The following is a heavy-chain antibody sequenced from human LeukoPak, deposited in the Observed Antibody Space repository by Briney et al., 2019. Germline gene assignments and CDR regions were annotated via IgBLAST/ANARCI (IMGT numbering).Heavy chain of an antibody. Sequence: ASVKVSCKASGYTFTGYYMHWVRQAPGQGLEWMGWINPNSGGTNYAQKFQGRVTMTRDTSISTAYMELSRLRSDDTAVYYCARDREWSLLYYFDYWGQETLVTVSS. J-gene: IGHJ4*02. CDR1: GYTFTGYY. V-gene: IGHV1-2*02. CDR3: ARDREWSLLYYFDY. D-gene: IGHD3-3*01. CDR2: INPNSGGT.